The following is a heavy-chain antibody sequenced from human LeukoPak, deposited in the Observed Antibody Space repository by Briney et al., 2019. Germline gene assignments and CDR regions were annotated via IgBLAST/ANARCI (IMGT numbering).Heavy chain of an antibody. CDR3: ARVGVTAATADY. Sequence: ASVKVSCKASGYTFTGYYTHWVRQAPGQGLEWMGWINPRGGSTEYSHKFQGRLTMTSDTSTSTVYMELNSLRSEDTAVYFCARVGVTAATADYWGQGTLVTVSS. CDR1: GYTFTGYY. V-gene: IGHV1-46*01. D-gene: IGHD6-25*01. J-gene: IGHJ4*02. CDR2: INPRGGST.